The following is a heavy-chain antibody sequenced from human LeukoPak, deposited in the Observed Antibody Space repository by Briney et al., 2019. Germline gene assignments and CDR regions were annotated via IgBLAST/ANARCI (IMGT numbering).Heavy chain of an antibody. Sequence: PGGSLRLSCAAPEFTFSSYAMNWVRQAPGKGLEWVSSISSSSSYIYYADSVKGRFTISRDNAKNSLYLQMNSLRAEDTAVYYCARDGGLDYGDYEAFDYWGQGTLVTVSS. J-gene: IGHJ4*02. V-gene: IGHV3-21*01. CDR1: EFTFSSYA. CDR2: ISSSSSYI. D-gene: IGHD4-17*01. CDR3: ARDGGLDYGDYEAFDY.